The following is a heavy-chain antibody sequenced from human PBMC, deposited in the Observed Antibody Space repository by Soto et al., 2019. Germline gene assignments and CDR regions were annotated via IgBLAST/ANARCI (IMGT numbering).Heavy chain of an antibody. CDR1: GFTFSSYW. J-gene: IGHJ1*01. CDR2: IKQDGSEK. D-gene: IGHD2-2*01. Sequence: EVQLVESGGGLVQPGGSLRLSCAASGFTFSSYWMSWVRQAPGKGLEWVANIKQDGSEKYYVDSVKGRFTISRDNAKNSLYLKMNHLRAEDTAVYYCARVVWRDCSNTSCYDPNAEYFQHWGQGTLVTVSS. V-gene: IGHV3-7*01. CDR3: ARVVWRDCSNTSCYDPNAEYFQH.